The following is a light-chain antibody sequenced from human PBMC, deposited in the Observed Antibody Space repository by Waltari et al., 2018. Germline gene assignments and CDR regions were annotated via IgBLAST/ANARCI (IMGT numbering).Light chain of an antibody. CDR1: QNVYTN. CDR3: QQYNTWPPLT. V-gene: IGKV3-15*01. CDR2: GAS. J-gene: IGKJ4*01. Sequence: EIVMTQSPATLSLSPGESATLSCKASQNVYTNLAWYQQKPGQAPTLLISGASARATGVPSRFRGSGSGTEFTLTISSLQSDDFAVYYCQQYNTWPPLTFGGGTRVDIK.